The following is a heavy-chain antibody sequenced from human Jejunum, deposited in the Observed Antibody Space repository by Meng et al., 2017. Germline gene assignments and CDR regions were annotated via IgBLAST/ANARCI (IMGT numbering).Heavy chain of an antibody. J-gene: IGHJ4*02. CDR2: IWHDGSKV. V-gene: IGHV3-33*01. Sequence: QVPVGECGGGVLPSGESLIVSCAASGCPFSTYGMHWVRQAPGKGLQWVAVIWHDGSKVFYADSVRGRFTISRDNSHNTVDLQMNSVRVDDTAVYFCLRGRDYWGQGTLVTVSS. CDR1: GCPFSTYG. D-gene: IGHD3-10*01. CDR3: LRGRDY.